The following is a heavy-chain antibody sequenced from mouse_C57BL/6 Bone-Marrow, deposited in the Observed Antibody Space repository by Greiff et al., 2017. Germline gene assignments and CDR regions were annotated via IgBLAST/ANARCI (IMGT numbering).Heavy chain of an antibody. V-gene: IGHV1-78*01. CDR3: ARGAITTGGYYYAMDY. CDR1: GYTFTDHT. J-gene: IGHJ4*01. CDR2: IYPRDGST. D-gene: IGHD2-4*01. Sequence: VQLVESDAELVKPGASVKISCKVSGYTFTDHTIHWMKQRPEQGLEWIGYIYPRDGSTKYNEKFKGKATLTADKSSSTAYMQLNSLTSEDSAVYFCARGAITTGGYYYAMDYWGQGTSVTVSS.